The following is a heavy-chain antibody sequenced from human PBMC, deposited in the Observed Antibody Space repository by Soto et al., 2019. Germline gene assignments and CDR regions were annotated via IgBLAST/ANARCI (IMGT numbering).Heavy chain of an antibody. CDR3: ARRYCASDNCPLFYYFVDL. V-gene: IGHV1-69*13. Sequence: SVKVSCKASGGTSNKFAFSWVRQAPGQGFEWMGGIIPVFRSANYAQRFRGRITITADEYTSTVYMYLNDLRSDDTAVYYCARRYCASDNCPLFYYFVDLWGLGTTVTVSS. CDR1: GGTSNKFA. CDR2: IIPVFRSA. D-gene: IGHD2-21*02. J-gene: IGHJ6*02.